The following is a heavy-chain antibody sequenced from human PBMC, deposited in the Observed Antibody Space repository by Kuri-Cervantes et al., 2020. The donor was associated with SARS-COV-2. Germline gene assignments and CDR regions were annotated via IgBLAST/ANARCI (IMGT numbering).Heavy chain of an antibody. V-gene: IGHV1-18*01. CDR3: ARGWPYSGYARGFDY. CDR2: ISAYNGNT. CDR1: GGTFSSYG. Sequence: ASVKVSCKASGGTFSSYGISWVRQAPGQGLEWMGWISAYNGNTNYAQKLQGRVTMTTDTSTSTAYMELRSLRSDDTAVYYCARGWPYSGYARGFDYWGQGTLVTVSS. J-gene: IGHJ4*02. D-gene: IGHD5-12*01.